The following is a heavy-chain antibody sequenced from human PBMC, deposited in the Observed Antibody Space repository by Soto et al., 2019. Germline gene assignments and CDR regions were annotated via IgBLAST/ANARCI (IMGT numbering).Heavy chain of an antibody. CDR2: IKSKTDGGTT. V-gene: IGHV3-15*01. CDR1: GFTFSNAW. Sequence: PGGSLRLSCAASGFTFSNAWMSWVRQAPGKGLEWVGRIKSKTDGGTTDYAAPVKGRFTISRDDSKNTLYLQMNSLKTEDPAVYYCTTSGGGKLRYFDWLLYGYYYGMDVWGQGTTVTVSS. D-gene: IGHD3-9*01. J-gene: IGHJ6*02. CDR3: TTSGGGKLRYFDWLLYGYYYGMDV.